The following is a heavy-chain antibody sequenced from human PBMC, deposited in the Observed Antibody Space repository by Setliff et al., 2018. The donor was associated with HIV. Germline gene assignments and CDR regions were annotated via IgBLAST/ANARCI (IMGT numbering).Heavy chain of an antibody. J-gene: IGHJ5*02. CDR3: ARDRANWGGWFDP. CDR2: IYHSGST. D-gene: IGHD7-27*01. Sequence: PSETLSLTCTVSGGSISSGDYYWSWIREHPGKGLEWIGYIYHSGSTYYNPSLESRVTISVDTSQSQISLRLSSVTAADTAVYYCARDRANWGGWFDPWGQGTLVTVSS. CDR1: GGSISSGDYY. V-gene: IGHV4-31*03.